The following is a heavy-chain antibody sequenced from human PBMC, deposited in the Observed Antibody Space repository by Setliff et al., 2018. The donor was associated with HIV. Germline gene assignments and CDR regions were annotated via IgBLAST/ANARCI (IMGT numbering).Heavy chain of an antibody. CDR2: INGYNGNT. J-gene: IGHJ3*02. V-gene: IGHV1-18*01. CDR3: ARIRAAALLNAFDI. Sequence: ASVKVSCKTSGYTFTNFAISWVRQAPGQGLEWMGWINGYNGNTNYAQNFQGRVTMTTDTASSTAYMELRSLRSDDTAMYYCARIRAAALLNAFDIWGQGTMVTVSS. D-gene: IGHD2-15*01. CDR1: GYTFTNFA.